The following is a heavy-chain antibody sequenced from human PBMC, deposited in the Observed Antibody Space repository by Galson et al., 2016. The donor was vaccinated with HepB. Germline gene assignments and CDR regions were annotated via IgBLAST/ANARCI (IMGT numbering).Heavy chain of an antibody. CDR3: AKAFDSGWYQQTRLFDY. CDR1: GFTFSKFS. Sequence: SLRLSCAASGFTFSKFSMDWVRQAPGKGLEWLSHIGSSGSPIYYADSVKGRFTISRDNSKNTLFLQMNSLRAEDTAMYYCAKAFDSGWYQQTRLFDYWGQGTLVTVSS. V-gene: IGHV3-48*01. J-gene: IGHJ4*02. CDR2: IGSSGSPI. D-gene: IGHD6-13*01.